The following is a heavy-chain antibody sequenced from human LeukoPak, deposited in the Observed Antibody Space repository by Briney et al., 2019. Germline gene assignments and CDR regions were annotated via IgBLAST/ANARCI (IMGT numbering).Heavy chain of an antibody. CDR3: ARDTSGYYDY. D-gene: IGHD2-15*01. CDR1: GFTLRNYG. V-gene: IGHV3-33*01. J-gene: IGHJ4*02. Sequence: GRSLRLSCEASGFTLRNYGMHWVRQAPGKGLDWVGVIWFDGSNRYYADSVKGRFTISRDNSKSTLYLQVNSVRAEDTAVYYCARDTSGYYDYWGQGALVTVSS. CDR2: IWFDGSNR.